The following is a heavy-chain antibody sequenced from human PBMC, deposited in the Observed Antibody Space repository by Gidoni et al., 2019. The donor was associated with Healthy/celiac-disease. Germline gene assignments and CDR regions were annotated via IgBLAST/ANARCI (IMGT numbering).Heavy chain of an antibody. D-gene: IGHD4-17*01. CDR3: AKAVYGDYATPNDAFDI. CDR1: VFTFSSYA. J-gene: IGHJ3*02. Sequence: EVQLLESGGGLVQPGGSLRLSCAASVFTFSSYAMSWVRQAPGKGLEWVSAISGSGGSTYYADSVKGRFTISRDNSKNTMYLQMNSLRAEDTAVYYCAKAVYGDYATPNDAFDIWGQGTMVTVSS. CDR2: ISGSGGST. V-gene: IGHV3-23*01.